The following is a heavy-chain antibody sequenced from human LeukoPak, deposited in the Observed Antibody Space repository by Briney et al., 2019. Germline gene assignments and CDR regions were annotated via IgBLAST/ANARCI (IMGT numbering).Heavy chain of an antibody. CDR2: IYYSGST. CDR3: ARDSLLGTRTPYYGMDV. D-gene: IGHD7-27*01. Sequence: PSETLSLTCTVSGGSISSGGYYWSWIRQHPGKGLEWIGYIYYSGSTYYNPSLKSRVTISVDTSKNQFSLKLSSVTAADTAVYYCARDSLLGTRTPYYGMDVWGQGTTVTVSS. J-gene: IGHJ6*02. V-gene: IGHV4-31*03. CDR1: GGSISSGGYY.